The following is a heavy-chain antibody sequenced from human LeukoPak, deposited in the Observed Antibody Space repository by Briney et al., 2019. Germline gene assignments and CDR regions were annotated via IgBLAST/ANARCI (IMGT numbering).Heavy chain of an antibody. D-gene: IGHD3-22*01. CDR3: AREGYYDSSGFVDY. CDR1: GYTFTGYY. V-gene: IGHV1-2*02. Sequence: ASVKVSCKASGYTFTGYYMHWVRQAPGQGLEWMGWINPNSGGTNYAQKFQGRVTMTRDTSISTAYMELSRLRSDDTAVYCCAREGYYDSSGFVDYWGQGTLVTVSS. CDR2: INPNSGGT. J-gene: IGHJ4*02.